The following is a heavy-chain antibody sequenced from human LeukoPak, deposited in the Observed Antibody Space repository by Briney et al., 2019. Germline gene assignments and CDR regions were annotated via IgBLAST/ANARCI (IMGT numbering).Heavy chain of an antibody. V-gene: IGHV3-7*01. D-gene: IGHD7-27*01. CDR1: GFTFSSYW. J-gene: IGHJ4*02. CDR3: AITGSLRYFDY. CDR2: INQDGSEK. Sequence: GGSLRLSCAASGFTFSSYWMSWVRQAPGKGPEWVGNINQDGSEKYHVDSVKGRFTISRDNAKNSLYLQMNSLRAEDTAVYYCAITGSLRYFDYWGQGTLVTVSS.